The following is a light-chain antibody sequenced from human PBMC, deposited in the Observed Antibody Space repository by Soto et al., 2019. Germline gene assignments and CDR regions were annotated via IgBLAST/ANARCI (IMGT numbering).Light chain of an antibody. Sequence: DIQMTQSPSTLSASVGDRVTITCRASQSISSRLAWYQQKPGKAPKLLIYKASSLGSGVPSRFSGSGSGTEFTLTISSLQAEDFAIYYCQQYNSHSSYTFGQGTKLEIK. CDR1: QSISSR. CDR3: QQYNSHSSYT. J-gene: IGKJ2*01. CDR2: KAS. V-gene: IGKV1-5*03.